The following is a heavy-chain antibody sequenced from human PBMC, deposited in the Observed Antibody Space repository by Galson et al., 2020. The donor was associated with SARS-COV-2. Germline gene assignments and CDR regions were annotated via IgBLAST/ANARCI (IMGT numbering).Heavy chain of an antibody. CDR3: AKGAAVAGTKTPGGYYYYYYMDV. V-gene: IGHV3-23*01. CDR2: ISGSGGST. CDR1: GFTFSSYA. Sequence: GGSLRLSCAASGFTFSSYAMSWVRQAPGKGLEWVSAISGSGGSTYYADSVKGRFTISRDNSKNTLYLQMNSLRAEDTAVYYCAKGAAVAGTKTPGGYYYYYYMDVWGKGTTVTVSS. J-gene: IGHJ6*03. D-gene: IGHD6-19*01.